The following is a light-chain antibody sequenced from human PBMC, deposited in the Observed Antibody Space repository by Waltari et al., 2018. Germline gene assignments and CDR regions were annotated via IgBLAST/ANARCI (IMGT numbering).Light chain of an antibody. Sequence: EIVLTQSPATLSVSPGERATLSCRASQSVSTKVAWYQQRPGQAPGLLIYAASSRATGVPARFGGSGSETDFTLTISGLQSEDFAVYYCQHYEGWPPWTFGQGTKV. CDR3: QHYEGWPPWT. V-gene: IGKV3-15*01. CDR1: QSVSTK. CDR2: AAS. J-gene: IGKJ1*01.